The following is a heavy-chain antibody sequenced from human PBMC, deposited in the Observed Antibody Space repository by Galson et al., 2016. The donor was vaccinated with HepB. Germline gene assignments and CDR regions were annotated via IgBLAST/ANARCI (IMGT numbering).Heavy chain of an antibody. CDR2: IGGSGGST. J-gene: IGHJ4*02. V-gene: IGHV3-23*01. Sequence: SLRLSCAASGFTFSSYAMNWVRQAPGKGLEWVSGIGGSGGSTYYEDSVKGRFTISRDNSKNTLYLQMNSLRAEDTAVYYCAKDEMATVRLGFDYWGQGTLVTVSS. D-gene: IGHD5-24*01. CDR1: GFTFSSYA. CDR3: AKDEMATVRLGFDY.